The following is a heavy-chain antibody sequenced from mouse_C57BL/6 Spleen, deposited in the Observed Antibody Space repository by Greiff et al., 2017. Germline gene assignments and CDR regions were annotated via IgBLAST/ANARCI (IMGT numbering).Heavy chain of an antibody. J-gene: IGHJ2*01. CDR1: GYSFTDYN. Sequence: VQLKESGPELVKPGASVKISCKASGYSFTDYNMNWVKQSNGKSLEWIGVINPNYGTTSYNQKFKGKATLTVDQSSSTAYMQLNSLTSEDSSVYYCASGDYYGSSLDYWGQGTTLTVSS. CDR2: INPNYGTT. D-gene: IGHD1-1*01. CDR3: ASGDYYGSSLDY. V-gene: IGHV1-39*01.